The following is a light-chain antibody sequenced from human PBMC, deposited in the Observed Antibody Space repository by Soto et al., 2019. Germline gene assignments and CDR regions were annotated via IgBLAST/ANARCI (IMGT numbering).Light chain of an antibody. J-gene: IGKJ1*01. V-gene: IGKV1-16*01. CDR1: QGVENY. CDR3: QQYYGYPHT. CDR2: GAS. Sequence: DIQMTQSPSSLSASVGDEVTITCRASQGVENYLAWFQQKPGKAPKSLIYGASSLQSGVPSRFSGSGSGTDFTFTISSLQAEDFATYYCQQYYGYPHTFGQGTKVEIK.